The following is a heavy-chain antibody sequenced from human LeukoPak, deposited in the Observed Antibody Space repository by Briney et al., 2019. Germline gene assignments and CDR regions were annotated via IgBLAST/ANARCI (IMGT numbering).Heavy chain of an antibody. CDR2: IKEDGSEE. V-gene: IGHV3-7*03. J-gene: IGHJ6*03. CDR3: AMAGYSSSWYPLYYYYMDV. CDR1: GFTFSIYW. D-gene: IGHD6-13*01. Sequence: GGSLRLSCTASGFTFSIYWMSWVRQAPGKGLEWVASIKEDGSEEHYVDSVKGRFTISRDNSKNTLYLQMNSLRAEDTAVYYCAMAGYSSSWYPLYYYYMDVWGKGTTVTVSS.